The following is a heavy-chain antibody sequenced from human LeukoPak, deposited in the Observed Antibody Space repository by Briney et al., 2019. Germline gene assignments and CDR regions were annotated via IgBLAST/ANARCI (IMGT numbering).Heavy chain of an antibody. CDR2: MYDSGST. J-gene: IGHJ3*02. CDR1: GGSISSYS. V-gene: IGHV4-59*01. Sequence: KPSETLSLTCTVSGGSISSYSWSWIRQPPGKGLEWIGVMYDSGSTNYNPSLKSRVTISIDTSKNQFSLRLSSVTAADTAVYYCARESWNGDYGDGFDMWGQGTMVTVSS. D-gene: IGHD4-17*01. CDR3: ARESWNGDYGDGFDM.